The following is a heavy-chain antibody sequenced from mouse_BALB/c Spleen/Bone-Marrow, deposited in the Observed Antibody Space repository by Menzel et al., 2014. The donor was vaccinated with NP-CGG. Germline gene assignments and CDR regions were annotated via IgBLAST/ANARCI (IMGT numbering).Heavy chain of an antibody. V-gene: IGHV5-9-4*01. J-gene: IGHJ4*01. CDR1: GFTFSSYA. D-gene: IGHD1-2*01. CDR2: ISSGGSYT. Sequence: EVKLVESGGGLVKPGGSLKLSRAASGFTFSSYAMSWVRQSPEKRLEWVAEISSGGSYTYYPDTVTGRFTISRDNAKNTLYLEMSSLRSEDTAMYYCARDHYGYYTMDYWGQGTSVTVSS. CDR3: ARDHYGYYTMDY.